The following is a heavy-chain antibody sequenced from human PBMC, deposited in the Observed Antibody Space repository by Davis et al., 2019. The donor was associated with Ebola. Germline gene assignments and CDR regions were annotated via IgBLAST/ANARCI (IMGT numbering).Heavy chain of an antibody. CDR1: GFTFSDYY. Sequence: GGSLRLSCAASGFTFSDYYMTWIRQAPGEGLEWVSYITTSGRAIYYADSVKGRFTTSRDNAKNSLSLQMDSLRAEDTAVYYCAKGDRMDVWGQGTTVTVSS. CDR2: ITTSGRAI. J-gene: IGHJ6*02. CDR3: AKGDRMDV. V-gene: IGHV3-11*04.